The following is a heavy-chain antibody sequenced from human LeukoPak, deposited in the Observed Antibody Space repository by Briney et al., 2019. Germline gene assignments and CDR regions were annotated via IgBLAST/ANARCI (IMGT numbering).Heavy chain of an antibody. Sequence: GGSLRLSCVASGLTFSSYSMNWVRQAPGKGLEWVSSISSSSYIYYADSVKGRFTISRDNAKNSLYLQMNSLRAEDTAVYYCARARPYSNYIYYYYYYMDVWGKGTTVTVSS. CDR1: GLTFSSYS. J-gene: IGHJ6*03. V-gene: IGHV3-21*01. CDR2: ISSSSYI. D-gene: IGHD4-11*01. CDR3: ARARPYSNYIYYYYYYMDV.